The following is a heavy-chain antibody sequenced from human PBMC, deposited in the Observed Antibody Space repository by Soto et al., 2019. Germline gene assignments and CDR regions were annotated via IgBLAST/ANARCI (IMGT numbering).Heavy chain of an antibody. CDR3: ASRYCSGGRCYYYYGMDV. D-gene: IGHD2-15*01. CDR2: IIPIFGTA. J-gene: IGHJ6*02. CDR1: GGTFSSYA. Sequence: QVQLVQSGAAVKKPGSSVKVSCKASGGTFSSYAISWVRQAPGQGLEWMGGIIPIFGTANYAQKFQGRVTITADESTRTAYMGLSSVRSEDTAVYYCASRYCSGGRCYYYYGMDVWGQGTTVTDSS. V-gene: IGHV1-69*12.